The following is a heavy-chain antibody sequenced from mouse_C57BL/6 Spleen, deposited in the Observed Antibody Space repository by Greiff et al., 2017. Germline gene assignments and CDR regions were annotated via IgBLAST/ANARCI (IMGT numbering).Heavy chain of an antibody. CDR1: GYTFTSYW. J-gene: IGHJ1*03. CDR2: IDPSDSET. Sequence: QVQLQQPGAELVRPGSSVKLSCKASGYTFTSYWMHWVKQRPIQGLEWIGNIDPSDSETHYNQKFKDKATLTVDKSSSTAYMQLSSLTSEDSAVYYCARDYYGPWYVDVWGTGTTVTVSS. CDR3: ARDYYGPWYVDV. D-gene: IGHD1-1*01. V-gene: IGHV1-52*01.